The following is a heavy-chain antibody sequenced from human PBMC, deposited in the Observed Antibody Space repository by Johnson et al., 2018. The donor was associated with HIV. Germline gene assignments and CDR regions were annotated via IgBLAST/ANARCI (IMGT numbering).Heavy chain of an antibody. V-gene: IGHV3-7*01. CDR2: IKQDGSEK. CDR3: AKENRARADFDAFDI. CDR1: GFTFRNYW. Sequence: VQLVESGGGLVQPGGSLRLSCAASGFTFRNYWMSWVRQAPGKGLEWVANIKQDGSEKYYVDSVKGRFTISRDNAKNSLYLQMNSLRTEDTAMFYCAKENRARADFDAFDIWGQGTLVTVSS. D-gene: IGHD1/OR15-1a*01. J-gene: IGHJ3*02.